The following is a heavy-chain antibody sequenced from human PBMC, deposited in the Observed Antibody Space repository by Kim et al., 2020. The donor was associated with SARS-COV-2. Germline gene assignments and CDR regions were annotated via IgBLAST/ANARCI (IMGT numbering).Heavy chain of an antibody. J-gene: IGHJ4*02. CDR1: GYTFTSYG. D-gene: IGHD3-16*02. CDR3: ARGPEYDYIWGSYRPIDY. CDR2: ISAYNGNT. Sequence: ASVKVPCKASGYTFTSYGISWVRQAPGQGLEWMGWISAYNGNTNYAQKLQGRVTMTTDTSTSTAYMELRSLRSDDTAVYYCARGPEYDYIWGSYRPIDYWGQGTLFTVSS. V-gene: IGHV1-18*01.